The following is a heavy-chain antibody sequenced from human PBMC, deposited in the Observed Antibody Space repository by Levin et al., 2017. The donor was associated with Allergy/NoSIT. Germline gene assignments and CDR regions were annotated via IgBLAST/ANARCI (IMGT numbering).Heavy chain of an antibody. J-gene: IGHJ3*02. D-gene: IGHD2-21*01. CDR3: AKSNSGAFDI. Sequence: QTGGSLRLSCVGSGFTFSSYWMHWVRQAPGKGLVWVSRINNDGRDTIYADSVKGRFTFSRDNAKNTVYLQMNSLRDEDTAIYYCAKSNSGAFDIWGQGTLVTVS. CDR2: INNDGRDT. V-gene: IGHV3-74*01. CDR1: GFTFSSYW.